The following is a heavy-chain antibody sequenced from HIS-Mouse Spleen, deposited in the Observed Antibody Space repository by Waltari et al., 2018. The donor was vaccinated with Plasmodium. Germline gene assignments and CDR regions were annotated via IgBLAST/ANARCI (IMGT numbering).Heavy chain of an antibody. V-gene: IGHV1-2*02. Sequence: QVQLVQSGAAVNTPGASVKVSCKASGYTFTGYHIHWVRQPPGPCIEWMGWINPNSGGTNYAQKFQGRVTRTRDTSTSTAYMELSRLRSDDTAVYYCARVLGYKAAAGTFVEYFQHWGQGTLVTVSS. D-gene: IGHD6-13*01. CDR1: GYTFTGYH. J-gene: IGHJ1*01. CDR2: INPNSGGT. CDR3: ARVLGYKAAAGTFVEYFQH.